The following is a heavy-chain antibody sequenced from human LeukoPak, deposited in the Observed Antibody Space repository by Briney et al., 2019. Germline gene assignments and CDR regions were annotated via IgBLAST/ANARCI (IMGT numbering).Heavy chain of an antibody. CDR1: GYSFSSYW. J-gene: IGHJ4*02. V-gene: IGHV5-51*01. CDR2: FYPGDSDN. D-gene: IGHD6-13*01. Sequence: GESLKISCKGSGYSFSSYWIGWVRQMPGKGPEWMGLFYPGDSDNRYSPSFQGQVTFSADKSMATAYLQWSSLKASDTAMYYCARQLAAGTGSAFDYWGQGTLVTVSS. CDR3: ARQLAAGTGSAFDY.